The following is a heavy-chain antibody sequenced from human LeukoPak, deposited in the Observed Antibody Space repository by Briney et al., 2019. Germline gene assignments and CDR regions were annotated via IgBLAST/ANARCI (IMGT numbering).Heavy chain of an antibody. V-gene: IGHV3-11*04. D-gene: IGHD3-3*01. Sequence: GGSLRLSCAASGFSFSDYYMGWIRQAPGKGLEWVSYISSRGDTTYYADSVKGRFTISRDNAKNSLYLQMNSLRAEDTAVYYCAKGGSRLFSHIWGQGTMVTVSS. CDR1: GFSFSDYY. CDR3: AKGGSRLFSHI. J-gene: IGHJ3*02. CDR2: ISSRGDTT.